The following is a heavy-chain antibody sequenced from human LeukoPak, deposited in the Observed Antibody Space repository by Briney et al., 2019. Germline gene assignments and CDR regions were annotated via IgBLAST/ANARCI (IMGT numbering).Heavy chain of an antibody. V-gene: IGHV3-33*06. D-gene: IGHD6-6*01. Sequence: GGSLRLSCAASGFTFSSYGMHWVRQVPGKGLEWVAVIWYDGSNKYYADSVKGRFTISRDNSKNTLYLQMNSLRAEDTAVYYCAKDLMLTPIIRIAARGGSVDYWGQGTLVTVSS. CDR3: AKDLMLTPIIRIAARGGSVDY. J-gene: IGHJ4*02. CDR2: IWYDGSNK. CDR1: GFTFSSYG.